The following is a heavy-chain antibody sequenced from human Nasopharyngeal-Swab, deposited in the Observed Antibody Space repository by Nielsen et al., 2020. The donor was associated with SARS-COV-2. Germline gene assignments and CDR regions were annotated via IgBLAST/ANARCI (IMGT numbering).Heavy chain of an antibody. V-gene: IGHV7-4-1*02. CDR1: GYTFTSYA. Sequence: AAVKDSCKASGYTFTSYAMNWVRQAPGQGREWMGWINTNTGNPTYAQGFTGRFVLSLDTSVSTAYLQISSLKAEDTAVYYCARELSSYGYRALGYWGQGTLVTVSS. CDR2: INTNTGNP. D-gene: IGHD5-18*01. J-gene: IGHJ4*02. CDR3: ARELSSYGYRALGY.